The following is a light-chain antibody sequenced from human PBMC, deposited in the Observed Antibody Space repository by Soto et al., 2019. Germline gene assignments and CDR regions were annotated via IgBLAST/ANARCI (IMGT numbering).Light chain of an antibody. Sequence: EIVLTQYPATLSLSPGERATLSCRASQSVSSFLAWYQQKPGQAPRLLIYDASNRATGVPARFSGSGSGTDLTLPISSLEPEDFAVYYCQQRSDWPPTFGQGTKVEIK. J-gene: IGKJ1*01. V-gene: IGKV3-11*01. CDR3: QQRSDWPPT. CDR2: DAS. CDR1: QSVSSF.